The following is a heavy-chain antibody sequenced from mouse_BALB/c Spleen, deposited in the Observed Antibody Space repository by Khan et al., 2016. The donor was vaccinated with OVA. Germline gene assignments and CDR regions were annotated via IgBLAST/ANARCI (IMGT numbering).Heavy chain of an antibody. CDR1: GYIFTDYL. Sequence: VQLKESGTVLARPGTSVRMSCKASGYIFTDYLMHWVKQRPGQSLEWIGSNYPGNNDTSYNQKFKDKAKLTSVPSATTAYMDFSSLTNEDSAVFYCTRAGYGAFAFWGQGTLVTVSA. V-gene: IGHV1-5*01. D-gene: IGHD1-1*01. CDR2: NYPGNNDT. CDR3: TRAGYGAFAF. J-gene: IGHJ3*01.